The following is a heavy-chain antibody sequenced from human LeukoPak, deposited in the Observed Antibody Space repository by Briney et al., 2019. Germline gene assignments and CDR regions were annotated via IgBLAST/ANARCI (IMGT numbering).Heavy chain of an antibody. CDR1: GFTFSDYY. Sequence: MTGGSLRLSCAASGFTFSDYYMSWIRQAPGKGLEWVSYISSSGSTIYYADSVKGRFTISRDNAKNSLYLQMNSLRAEDTAVYYCARDRAVASGGVHQDYYYYYGMDVWGQGTTVTVSS. CDR2: ISSSGSTI. J-gene: IGHJ6*02. CDR3: ARDRAVASGGVHQDYYYYYGMDV. V-gene: IGHV3-11*01. D-gene: IGHD6-19*01.